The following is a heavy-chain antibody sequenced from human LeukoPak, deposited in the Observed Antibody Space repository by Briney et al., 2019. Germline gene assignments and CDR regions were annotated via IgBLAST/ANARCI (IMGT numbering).Heavy chain of an antibody. CDR1: GVSISSHY. Sequence: SETLSLTCTVSGVSISSHYWTWIRQSPVKGLEWIGAITNSGSTSYNPSPKSRVTISIDTSKNQFSLKLSSVTAADTAVYYCGRDALVGYFSYYYMDVWGKGTTVTVSS. D-gene: IGHD2-15*01. J-gene: IGHJ6*03. V-gene: IGHV4-59*11. CDR3: GRDALVGYFSYYYMDV. CDR2: ITNSGST.